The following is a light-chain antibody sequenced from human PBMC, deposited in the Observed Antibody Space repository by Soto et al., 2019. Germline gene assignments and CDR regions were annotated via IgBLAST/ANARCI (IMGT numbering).Light chain of an antibody. Sequence: QSVLTQPPSASGTPGQRVTISCSGSSSNIGSNYVYWYQQLPGTAPKLLIYSNNQRPSGVPDRFSGSKSGTSASLAISGLRSEDEADYYCAAWDDSPLFATGTKVTVL. CDR2: SNN. CDR1: SSNIGSNY. V-gene: IGLV1-47*02. CDR3: AAWDDSPL. J-gene: IGLJ1*01.